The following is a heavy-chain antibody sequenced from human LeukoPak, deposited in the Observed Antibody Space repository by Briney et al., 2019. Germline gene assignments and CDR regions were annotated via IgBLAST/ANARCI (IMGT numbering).Heavy chain of an antibody. CDR1: GFTFSSYW. J-gene: IGHJ5*02. CDR3: ARDALGYCSGGSCFWFDP. D-gene: IGHD2-15*01. CDR2: IKQDGSEK. Sequence: AGSLRLTCAASGFTFSSYWMSWVPQAPGKGLEWVANIKQDGSEKYYVDSVKGRFTISRDNAKNSLYLQMNSLRAADTAVYYCARDALGYCSGGSCFWFDPWGQVTLVTVSS. V-gene: IGHV3-7*01.